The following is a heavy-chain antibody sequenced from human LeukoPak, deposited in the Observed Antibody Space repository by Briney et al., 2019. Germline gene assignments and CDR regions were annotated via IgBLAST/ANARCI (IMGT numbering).Heavy chain of an antibody. CDR3: ARERKDYKGGDCSSFDY. CDR1: GFTFSSYW. V-gene: IGHV3-7*01. J-gene: IGHJ4*02. CDR2: IKQDGSEK. Sequence: GGSLRLSCAASGFTFSSYWMSWARQAPGKGLEWVANIKQDGSEKYYVDSVKGRFTISRDNAKNSLYLQMNSLRAEDTAVYYCARERKDYKGGDCSSFDYWGQGTLVTASS. D-gene: IGHD2-21*02.